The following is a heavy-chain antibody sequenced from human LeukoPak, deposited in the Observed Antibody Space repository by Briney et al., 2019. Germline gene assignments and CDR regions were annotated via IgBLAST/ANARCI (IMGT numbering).Heavy chain of an antibody. CDR2: INAGNGNT. D-gene: IGHD2-2*01. Sequence: ASVKVSCKASGYTFTSYAVHWVRQASGQRLEWMGWINAGNGNTKYSQKFQGRVTITRDTSASTAYMELSSLRSEDTAVYYCARGERCSSTSCYAMSEYFQHWGQGTLVTVSS. J-gene: IGHJ1*01. CDR1: GYTFTSYA. V-gene: IGHV1-3*01. CDR3: ARGERCSSTSCYAMSEYFQH.